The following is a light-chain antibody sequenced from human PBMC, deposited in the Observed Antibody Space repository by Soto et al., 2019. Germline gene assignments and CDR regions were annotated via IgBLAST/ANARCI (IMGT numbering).Light chain of an antibody. CDR1: SSDVGGYNS. CDR3: SSYAGSNRRV. CDR2: EVT. V-gene: IGLV2-8*01. Sequence: QSALTQPPSASGSPGQSVTISCTGTSSDVGGYNSVSWYQQHPGKAPKLMIYEVTKRPSGVPDRFSGSKSGNTASLTVSGLQAEDEADYYCSSYAGSNRRVFGGGTKVTVL. J-gene: IGLJ3*02.